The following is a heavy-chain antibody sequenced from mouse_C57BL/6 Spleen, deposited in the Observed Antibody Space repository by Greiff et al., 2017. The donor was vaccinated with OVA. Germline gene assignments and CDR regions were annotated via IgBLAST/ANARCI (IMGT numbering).Heavy chain of an antibody. CDR1: GFTFSDYG. CDR2: ISSGSSTI. J-gene: IGHJ4*01. V-gene: IGHV5-17*01. Sequence: EVKLVESGGGLVKPGGSLKLSCAASGFTFSDYGMHWVRQAPEKGLEWVAYISSGSSTIYYADTVKGRFTISRDNAKYTLFLHMTSLRSEDTAMYYCAANYYGSSYRAMDYWGQGTSVTVSS. CDR3: AANYYGSSYRAMDY. D-gene: IGHD1-1*01.